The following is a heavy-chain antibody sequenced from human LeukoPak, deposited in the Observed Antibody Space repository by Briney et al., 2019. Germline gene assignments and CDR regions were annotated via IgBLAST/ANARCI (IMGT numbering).Heavy chain of an antibody. CDR1: GYSFTSYW. CDR2: IYPGDSDA. V-gene: IGHV5-51*01. CDR3: ARQYGSCRNGECYTFYYFDY. D-gene: IGHD2-8*01. J-gene: IGHJ4*02. Sequence: GESLKISCKGSGYSFTSYWIGWVRQMPGKGLEWMGIIYPGDSDARYSPSFEGQVSISVDKSISTAYLQWSSLKASDTATYYCARQYGSCRNGECYTFYYFDYWGQGTLVTVSS.